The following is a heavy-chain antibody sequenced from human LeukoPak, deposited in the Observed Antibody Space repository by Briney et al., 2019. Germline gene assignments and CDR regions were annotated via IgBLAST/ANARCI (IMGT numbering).Heavy chain of an antibody. Sequence: GGSLRLSCAASGFTFSSYAMSWVRQAPGKGLEWVSAISGSGGSTYYADSVKGRFTISRDNSKNTLYLQMNSLRAEDTAVYYCAKKPNSSGYYGWVDYWGQGTLVTVSS. J-gene: IGHJ4*02. CDR1: GFTFSSYA. CDR2: ISGSGGST. CDR3: AKKPNSSGYYGWVDY. D-gene: IGHD3-22*01. V-gene: IGHV3-23*01.